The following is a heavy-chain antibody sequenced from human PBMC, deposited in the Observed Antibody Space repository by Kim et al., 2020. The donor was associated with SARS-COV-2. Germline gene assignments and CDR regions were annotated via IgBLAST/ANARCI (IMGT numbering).Heavy chain of an antibody. CDR1: GFTVSNNY. Sequence: GGSLRLSCAASGFTVSNNYMNWVRQAPGKGLEWVSHIYTGGLTYYVDSVKGRFIMSRDNSKNTVYLQMNSLRADDTAVYYCARGIVEPTTRYYYYAIDVWGQGTTVTVSS. J-gene: IGHJ6*02. CDR2: IYTGGLT. V-gene: IGHV3-53*01. CDR3: ARGIVEPTTRYYYYAIDV. D-gene: IGHD1-26*01.